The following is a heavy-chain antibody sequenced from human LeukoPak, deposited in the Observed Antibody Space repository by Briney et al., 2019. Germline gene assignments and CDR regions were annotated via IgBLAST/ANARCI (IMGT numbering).Heavy chain of an antibody. CDR1: GFTFDDYT. Sequence: GGSLRLSCAASGFTFDDYTMHWVRQAPGKGLEWVSLISWDGGSTYYADSVKGRFTISRDNSKNSLYLQMNSLRTEDTALYYCAKDGAPYSDYGGFDYWGQGTLVTVSS. D-gene: IGHD5-12*01. J-gene: IGHJ4*02. CDR2: ISWDGGST. V-gene: IGHV3-43*01. CDR3: AKDGAPYSDYGGFDY.